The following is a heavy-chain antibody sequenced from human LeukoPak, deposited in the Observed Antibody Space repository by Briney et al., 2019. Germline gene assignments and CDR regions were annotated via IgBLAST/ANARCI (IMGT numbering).Heavy chain of an antibody. CDR1: GFTFSSYA. Sequence: PGGSLRLSCAASGFTFSSYAMSWVRKAPGKGLEWVSAISGSGGSTYYADSVKGRFTISRDNSKNTLYLQMNSLRAEDTAVYYCAKDLGVTGYYYYYMDVWGKGTTVTVSS. CDR2: ISGSGGST. V-gene: IGHV3-23*01. CDR3: AKDLGVTGYYYYYMDV. D-gene: IGHD4-11*01. J-gene: IGHJ6*03.